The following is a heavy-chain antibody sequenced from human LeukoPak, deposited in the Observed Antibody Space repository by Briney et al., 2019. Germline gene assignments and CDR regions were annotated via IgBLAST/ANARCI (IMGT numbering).Heavy chain of an antibody. CDR1: GFSLSVYS. Sequence: GGSLRLSCSVSGFSLSVYSMDWVRQAPGQGLEWISYIGTGGTTYYADSVLGRFTVSRDNAKQSVYLQMNSLTVDDTAVYYCARDPVEGGLDYWGQGTLATVSS. D-gene: IGHD2-15*01. CDR3: ARDPVEGGLDY. J-gene: IGHJ4*02. CDR2: IGTGGTT. V-gene: IGHV3-69-1*01.